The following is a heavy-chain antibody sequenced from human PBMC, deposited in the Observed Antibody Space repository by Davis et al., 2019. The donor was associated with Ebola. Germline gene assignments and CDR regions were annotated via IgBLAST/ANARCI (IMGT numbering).Heavy chain of an antibody. D-gene: IGHD3-3*01. CDR2: ISSSSSYI. CDR1: GFTFSSYS. J-gene: IGHJ5*02. V-gene: IGHV3-21*01. CDR3: AKGTIPSSGA. Sequence: GESLKISCAASGFTFSSYSMNWVRQAPGKGLEWVSSISSSSSYIYYADSVKGRFTISRDNAKNSLYLQMNSLRAEDTAVYYCAKGTIPSSGAWGQGTLVTVSS.